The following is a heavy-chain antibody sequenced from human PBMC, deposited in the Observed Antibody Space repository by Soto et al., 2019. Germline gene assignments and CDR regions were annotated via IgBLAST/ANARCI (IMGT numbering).Heavy chain of an antibody. J-gene: IGHJ2*01. CDR2: IYYSGST. V-gene: IGHV4-30-4*01. D-gene: IGHD2-2*01. Sequence: QVQLQESGPGLVKPSQTLSLTCTVSGGSISSGDYYWSWIRQPPGKGLEWIGYIYYSGSTFYNPSLKSRVTTSVDTSNHQVSLKLSSVTAADTAVYYCARVRPAYFDLWGRGTLVTVSS. CDR1: GGSISSGDYY. CDR3: ARVRPAYFDL.